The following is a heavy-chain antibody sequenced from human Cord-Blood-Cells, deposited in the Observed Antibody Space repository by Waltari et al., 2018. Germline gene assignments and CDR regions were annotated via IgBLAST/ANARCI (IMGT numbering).Heavy chain of an antibody. CDR2: IYYSGSN. CDR1: GGSISSSSYY. J-gene: IGHJ4*02. Sequence: QLQLQESGPGLVKPSETLSLTCTVSGGSISSSSYYWGWIRQPPGKGLEWIGSIYYSGSNYYNPSLKSRVTISVDTSKNQFSLKLSSVTAADTAVYYCARHRDIVVVPAAFDYWGQGTLVTVSS. CDR3: ARHRDIVVVPAAFDY. V-gene: IGHV4-39*01. D-gene: IGHD2-2*01.